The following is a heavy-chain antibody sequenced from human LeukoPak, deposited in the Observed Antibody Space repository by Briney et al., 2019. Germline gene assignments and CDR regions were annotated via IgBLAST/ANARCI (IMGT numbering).Heavy chain of an antibody. Sequence: GGSLRLSCAASGFTFSSYGMHWVRQAPGKRLEWVAVISYDGSNKYYADSVKGRFTISRDNSKNTLYLQMNSLRAEDTAVYYCANLAVAGTFDYWGQGTLVIVSS. J-gene: IGHJ4*02. V-gene: IGHV3-30*18. CDR2: ISYDGSNK. CDR3: ANLAVAGTFDY. CDR1: GFTFSSYG. D-gene: IGHD6-19*01.